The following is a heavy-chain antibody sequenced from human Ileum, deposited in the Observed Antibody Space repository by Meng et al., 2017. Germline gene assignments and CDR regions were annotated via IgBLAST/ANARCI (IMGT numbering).Heavy chain of an antibody. J-gene: IGHJ4*02. Sequence: QVRLQEAGQGLVRPSETLSLICAVSGGSVRSSGYQWGWIRQPPGKGLEWIGYASTNYNPSLKSRVTISVDTSKNQFSLKLTSVTAADTAVYYCARDHWGSLDYWGQGVLVTVSS. CDR1: GGSVRSSGYQ. CDR3: ARDHWGSLDY. D-gene: IGHD7-27*01. V-gene: IGHV4-61*08. CDR2: AST.